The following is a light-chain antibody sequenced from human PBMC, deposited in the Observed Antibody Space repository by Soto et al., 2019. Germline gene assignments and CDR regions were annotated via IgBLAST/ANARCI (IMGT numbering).Light chain of an antibody. J-gene: IGKJ5*01. CDR2: GAS. CDR1: QSISGY. Sequence: DIQMTQSPSSLSASVGDRVTITCRTSQSISGYLIWYQHKPGKAPKLLIYGASSLQSGVPSRFSGSGSGTDFTLTISSLQPEDCGTYYCQQSYSMPITFGQGTRLEI. CDR3: QQSYSMPIT. V-gene: IGKV1-39*01.